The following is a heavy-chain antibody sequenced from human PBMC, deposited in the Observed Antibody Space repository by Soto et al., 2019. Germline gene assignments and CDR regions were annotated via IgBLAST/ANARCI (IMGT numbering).Heavy chain of an antibody. CDR1: GFTFSSYA. D-gene: IGHD6-13*01. Sequence: QVQLVESGGGVVQPGRSLRLSCAASGFTFSSYAMHWVRQAPGKGLEWVAIISYDASNKYYTDSVKGRFTISRDNSKNTLYLQMNSLRTEDTAVSYCARGYSSSSAAFDYWGQGALVTVSS. J-gene: IGHJ4*02. CDR3: ARGYSSSSAAFDY. V-gene: IGHV3-30-3*01. CDR2: ISYDASNK.